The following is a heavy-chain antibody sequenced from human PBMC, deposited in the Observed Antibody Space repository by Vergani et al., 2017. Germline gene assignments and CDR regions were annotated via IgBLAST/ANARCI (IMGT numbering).Heavy chain of an antibody. J-gene: IGHJ5*02. V-gene: IGHV3-33*01. D-gene: IGHD1-14*01. CDR1: GFPFNQYG. Sequence: QVQLVESGGGVVQPGRSLRLSCAASGFPFNQYGMHWVRQAPGKGLEWVAVTWYDGNNKQYADSVKGRFTISRDNSKSTMYLQMNSLRDEDTCVYYCARDLRLLYNRFDPWGQGTLVTVSS. CDR2: TWYDGNNK. CDR3: ARDLRLLYNRFDP.